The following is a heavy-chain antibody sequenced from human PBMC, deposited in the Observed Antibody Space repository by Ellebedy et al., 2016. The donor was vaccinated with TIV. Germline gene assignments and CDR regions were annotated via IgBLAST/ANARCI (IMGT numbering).Heavy chain of an antibody. CDR1: GFTFSNYW. J-gene: IGHJ4*02. CDR2: MNQDGSEN. D-gene: IGHD6-19*01. V-gene: IGHV3-7*03. CDR3: VKGGWDY. Sequence: GGSLRLXXVASGFTFSNYWMIWVRQAPGKGLEWVANMNQDGSENYSVEGRFTISRDNAENSAYLQMDYLRADDTAVYYCVKGGWDYWGQGTLVTVSS.